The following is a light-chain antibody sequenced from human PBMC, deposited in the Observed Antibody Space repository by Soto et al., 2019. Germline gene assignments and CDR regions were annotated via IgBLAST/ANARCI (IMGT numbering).Light chain of an antibody. Sequence: EIVLAQSPGTLSLSPEERATLSCRASQSVTNSFLAWYQQKPGQAPRLLIYGASRRATGIPDRFTGSGSGTDFTLTISRLEPEDFAVYYRQQSVSSPWAFGQGTKVEI. CDR1: QSVTNSF. CDR2: GAS. J-gene: IGKJ1*01. CDR3: QQSVSSPWA. V-gene: IGKV3-20*01.